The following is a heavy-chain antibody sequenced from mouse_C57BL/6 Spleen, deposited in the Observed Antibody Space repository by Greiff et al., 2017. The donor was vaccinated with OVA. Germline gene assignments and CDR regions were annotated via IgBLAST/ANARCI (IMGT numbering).Heavy chain of an antibody. D-gene: IGHD2-5*01. CDR3: SRQYYSNYDYYAMDY. Sequence: EVHLVESGGGLVQPGGSLKLSCAASGFTFSDYYMYWVRQTPEQRLEWVAYISNGGGSTYYPDTVKGRFTISRDNAKNTLYLQMSRLKSEDTAMYYCSRQYYSNYDYYAMDYWGQGTSVTVSS. J-gene: IGHJ4*01. CDR1: GFTFSDYY. CDR2: ISNGGGST. V-gene: IGHV5-12*01.